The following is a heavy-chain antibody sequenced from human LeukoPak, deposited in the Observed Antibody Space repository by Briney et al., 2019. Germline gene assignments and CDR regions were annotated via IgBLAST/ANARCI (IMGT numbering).Heavy chain of an antibody. Sequence: SVKVSCKASGGTFSSYAISWVRQAPGQGLEWMGGIIPVFGTANYAQKFQGRVTMTEDTSTDTAYMELSSLRSEDTAVYYCANLDYGDYVGPDASDIWGQGTMVTVSS. D-gene: IGHD4-17*01. CDR2: IIPVFGTA. J-gene: IGHJ3*02. V-gene: IGHV1-69*06. CDR1: GGTFSSYA. CDR3: ANLDYGDYVGPDASDI.